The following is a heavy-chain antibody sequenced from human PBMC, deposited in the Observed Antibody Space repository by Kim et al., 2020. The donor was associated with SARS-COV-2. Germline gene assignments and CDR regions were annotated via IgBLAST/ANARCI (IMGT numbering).Heavy chain of an antibody. CDR2: ISSSGGNT. Sequence: GGSLRLSCAASVFTFSSYAVNWVRQAPGKGLEWVSAISSSGGNTYYADSVKGRFTISRDNSKNTLYLQMNSLRAEDTAVYYCAKDRRLYYDFWSGYDRPRDGMDVWGQGTMVTVSS. V-gene: IGHV3-23*01. D-gene: IGHD3-3*01. J-gene: IGHJ6*02. CDR1: VFTFSSYA. CDR3: AKDRRLYYDFWSGYDRPRDGMDV.